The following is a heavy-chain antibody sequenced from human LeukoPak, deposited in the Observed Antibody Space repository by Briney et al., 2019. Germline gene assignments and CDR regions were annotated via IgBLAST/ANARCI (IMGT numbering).Heavy chain of an antibody. CDR2: ISGSGGST. CDR1: GFTFSTYA. V-gene: IGHV3-23*01. CDR3: ARDRSNDFWSPSPYYFDY. D-gene: IGHD3-3*01. Sequence: GGSLRLSCAASGFTFSTYAMSWVRQAPGKGPEWVSVISGSGGSTYYADSVKGRFTISRDNAKNSLYLQMNSLRAEDTAVYYCARDRSNDFWSPSPYYFDYWGQGTLVTVSS. J-gene: IGHJ4*02.